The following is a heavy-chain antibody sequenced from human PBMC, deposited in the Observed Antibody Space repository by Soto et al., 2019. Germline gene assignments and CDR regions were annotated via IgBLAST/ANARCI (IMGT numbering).Heavy chain of an antibody. CDR3: ERGGVGNFCL. CDR1: GFTFDYYW. D-gene: IGHD3-3*01. J-gene: IGHJ4*02. CDR2: IHSDGSAT. Sequence: EVQLVESGGGLVQPGGSLRLTCAASGFTFDYYWMHWVRQAPGKGLVWVSRIHSDGSATTYADSVKGRFTISRDNTKNTVYLQMNSLGVEDTAVYFCERGGVGNFCLWGRGTLVTVSS. V-gene: IGHV3-74*03.